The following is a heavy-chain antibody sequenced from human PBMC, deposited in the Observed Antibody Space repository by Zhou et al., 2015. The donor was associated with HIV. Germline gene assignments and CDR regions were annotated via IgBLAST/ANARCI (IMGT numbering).Heavy chain of an antibody. Sequence: QVQLVQSGAEVKKPGASVKVSCKASGYTFINYYMHWVRQAPGQGLEWMGIINPNGGDTTYAQKFLGKVTMTRDTSTSTVYMDLSSLRSDDTAVYYCARSGDRDYGDRGFDPWGQGTLVTVSS. CDR2: INPNGGDT. V-gene: IGHV1-46*01. J-gene: IGHJ5*02. CDR3: ARSGDRDYGDRGFDP. D-gene: IGHD4/OR15-4a*01. CDR1: GYTFINYY.